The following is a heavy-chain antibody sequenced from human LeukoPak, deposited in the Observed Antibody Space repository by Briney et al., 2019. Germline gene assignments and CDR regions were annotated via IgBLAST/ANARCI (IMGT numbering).Heavy chain of an antibody. Sequence: GGSLRLSCAASGFTFSSYGMHWVRQAPGKGLEWVAVISYDGSNKYYADSVKGRFTISRDNSKNTLYLQMNSLRAEDTAVYYCAKDFVVVPGNVNYFDYWGQGTLVTVSS. D-gene: IGHD2-21*02. CDR2: ISYDGSNK. CDR3: AKDFVVVPGNVNYFDY. J-gene: IGHJ4*02. V-gene: IGHV3-30*18. CDR1: GFTFSSYG.